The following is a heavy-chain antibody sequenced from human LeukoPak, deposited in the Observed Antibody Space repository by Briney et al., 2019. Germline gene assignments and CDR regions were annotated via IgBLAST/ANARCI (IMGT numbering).Heavy chain of an antibody. V-gene: IGHV3-7*01. D-gene: IGHD1-7*01. Sequence: PGGSLRLSCAASGFIFSSYAMSWVRQAPGKGLQWVANIKQDGSEKYYVDSVKGRFTISRDNAKKSLYLQMNSLRAEDTAVYYCARDDDWNYEDYWGQGTLVTVSS. J-gene: IGHJ4*02. CDR1: GFIFSSYA. CDR2: IKQDGSEK. CDR3: ARDDDWNYEDY.